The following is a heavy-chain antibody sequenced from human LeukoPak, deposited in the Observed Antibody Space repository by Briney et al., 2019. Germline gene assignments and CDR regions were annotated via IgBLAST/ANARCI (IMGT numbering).Heavy chain of an antibody. D-gene: IGHD4-17*01. Sequence: PGGSLRLSCAASGFTFSSYAMHWVRQAPGKGLEWVSVISYDGSNKYYADSVKGRFTISRDNSKNTLYLQMNSLRAEDTAVYYCARDPYDYGDPDAFDIWGQGTMVTVSS. J-gene: IGHJ3*02. CDR2: ISYDGSNK. CDR1: GFTFSSYA. V-gene: IGHV3-30-3*01. CDR3: ARDPYDYGDPDAFDI.